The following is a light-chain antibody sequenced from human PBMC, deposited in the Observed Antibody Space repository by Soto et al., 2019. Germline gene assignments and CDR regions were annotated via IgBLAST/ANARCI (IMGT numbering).Light chain of an antibody. Sequence: QSVLTQPRSVSGSPGQSVTISCTGTSSDVGGYNYVSWYQQHPGKAPKLMIYDASKRPSGVPDRFSGSKSGNTASLTISGLQAEDEADYFCCSYAGSYTVVFGVGTQLTVL. CDR3: CSYAGSYTVV. J-gene: IGLJ2*01. CDR1: SSDVGGYNY. CDR2: DAS. V-gene: IGLV2-11*01.